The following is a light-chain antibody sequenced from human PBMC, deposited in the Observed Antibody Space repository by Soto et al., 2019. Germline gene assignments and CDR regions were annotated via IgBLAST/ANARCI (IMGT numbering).Light chain of an antibody. J-gene: IGKJ5*01. CDR3: QVYNNGPPG. CDR2: GAS. V-gene: IGKV1-27*01. Sequence: DIQMTQSPSSLSASLGDRVTITCRASRGIGNYLAWYQHKPGKVPKLLIYGASTLQSRVPSRFSGGGSGTEFTLTISGLQIEDLATYYCQVYNNGPPGFGQGTRLEIK. CDR1: RGIGNY.